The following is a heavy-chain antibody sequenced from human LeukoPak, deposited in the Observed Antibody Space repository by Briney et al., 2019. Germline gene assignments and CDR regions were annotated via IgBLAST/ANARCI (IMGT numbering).Heavy chain of an antibody. Sequence: PGGSLRLSCAASGLTFSNAWMSWVRKAPGKGLDWVGRIKSKTDGGTTDYAAPVKGRFTISRDDSKNTLYLQMNSLKTEDTAVYYCTTVGRYYYYGMDVWGQGTTVTISS. V-gene: IGHV3-15*01. J-gene: IGHJ6*02. CDR1: GLTFSNAW. CDR2: IKSKTDGGTT. CDR3: TTVGRYYYYGMDV.